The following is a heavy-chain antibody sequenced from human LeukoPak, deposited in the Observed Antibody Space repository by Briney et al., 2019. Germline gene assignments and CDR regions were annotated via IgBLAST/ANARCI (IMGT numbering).Heavy chain of an antibody. CDR2: ISSSSSTI. J-gene: IGHJ4*02. V-gene: IGHV3-48*01. D-gene: IGHD1-1*01. CDR1: GFTFSSYS. Sequence: GGSLRLSCAASGFTFSSYSMNWVRQAPGKGLEWVSYISSSSSTIYYADSVKGRFTISRDNAKNSLYLQMNSLRAEDTAVYYCASPGGGVERYWGQETLVTVSS. CDR3: ASPGGGVERY.